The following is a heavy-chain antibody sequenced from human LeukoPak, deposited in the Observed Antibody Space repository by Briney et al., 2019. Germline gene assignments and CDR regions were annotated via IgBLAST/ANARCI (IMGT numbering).Heavy chain of an antibody. CDR2: IYYSGST. Sequence: SETLSLTCTVSGGSISSYYWSWIRQPPGKGLEWIGYIYYSGSTNYNPSLKGRVTISVDTSKNQFSLKLSSVTAADTAVYYCARATTYYDFWSGYSSRAFDIWGQGTMVTVSS. CDR3: ARATTYYDFWSGYSSRAFDI. D-gene: IGHD3-3*01. J-gene: IGHJ3*02. V-gene: IGHV4-59*01. CDR1: GGSISSYY.